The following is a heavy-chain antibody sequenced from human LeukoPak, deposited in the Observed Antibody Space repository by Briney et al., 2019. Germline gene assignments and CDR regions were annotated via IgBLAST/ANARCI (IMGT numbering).Heavy chain of an antibody. CDR3: ARDRTSQLLGYYYDSSGGHFFDY. CDR2: ISSSSSYI. V-gene: IGHV3-21*01. CDR1: GFTFSSYS. D-gene: IGHD3-22*01. J-gene: IGHJ4*02. Sequence: AGGSLRLSCAASGFTFSSYSMNWVRQAPGKGLEWVSSISSSSSYIYYADSVKGRFTISRDNAKNSLYLQMNSLRAEDTAVYYCARDRTSQLLGYYYDSSGGHFFDYWGQGILVTVSS.